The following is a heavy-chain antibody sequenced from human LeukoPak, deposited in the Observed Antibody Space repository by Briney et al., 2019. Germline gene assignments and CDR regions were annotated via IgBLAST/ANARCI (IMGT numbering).Heavy chain of an antibody. CDR1: GYTFTSYD. CDR2: INPNSGGT. J-gene: IGHJ4*02. D-gene: IGHD6-19*01. Sequence: ASVKVSCKASGYTFTSYDINWVRQATGQGLEWMGWINPNSGGTNYAQKFQGRVTMTRDTSISTAYMELSRLRSDDTAVYYCASPALAVAGTTEGDYWGQGTLVTVSS. V-gene: IGHV1-2*02. CDR3: ASPALAVAGTTEGDY.